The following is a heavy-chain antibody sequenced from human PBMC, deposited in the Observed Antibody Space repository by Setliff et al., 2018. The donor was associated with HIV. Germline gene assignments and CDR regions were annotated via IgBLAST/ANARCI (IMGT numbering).Heavy chain of an antibody. Sequence: SETLSPTCTVPGCSTSSSSYYWGWSRQRPGKGREWIGRIYYSGSTYYNPSPKSRETISEHTSKNKFSLKLSPVTAADTTVYCCARDLYSRGCYGLYYYGMHVWGQGTTVTVSS. CDR2: IYYSGST. D-gene: IGHD6-19*01. CDR3: ARDLYSRGCYGLYYYGMHV. V-gene: IGHV4-39*07. CDR1: GCSTSSSSYY. J-gene: IGHJ6*02.